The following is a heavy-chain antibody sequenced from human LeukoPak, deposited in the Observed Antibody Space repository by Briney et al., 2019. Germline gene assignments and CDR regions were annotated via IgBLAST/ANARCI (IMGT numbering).Heavy chain of an antibody. Sequence: GGSLRLSCAASGFTVSSSYMNWVRQAPGKGLEWVSVIYSGGSTYYTDSVKGRFTISRDNSKNTLYRQMNSLRTEDTAVYYCVRNAFDAWGQGTRVIVSS. V-gene: IGHV3-66*02. J-gene: IGHJ3*01. CDR2: IYSGGST. CDR3: VRNAFDA. CDR1: GFTVSSSY.